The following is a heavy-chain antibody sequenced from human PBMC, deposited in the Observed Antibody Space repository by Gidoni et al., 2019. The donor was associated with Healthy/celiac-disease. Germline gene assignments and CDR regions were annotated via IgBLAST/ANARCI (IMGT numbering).Heavy chain of an antibody. Sequence: QVHLQESGPGLVKPSEPLSLTCTVSGGSISSYYWSWIRPPPGKGLEWIGYIYYSGSHNYNLSLKSRVTISVDTSKNQFSLKLSSVTAADTAVYYCAREWTEWLRSGAFDIWGQGTMVTVSS. V-gene: IGHV4-59*01. CDR2: IYYSGSH. J-gene: IGHJ3*02. D-gene: IGHD5-18*01. CDR3: AREWTEWLRSGAFDI. CDR1: GGSISSYY.